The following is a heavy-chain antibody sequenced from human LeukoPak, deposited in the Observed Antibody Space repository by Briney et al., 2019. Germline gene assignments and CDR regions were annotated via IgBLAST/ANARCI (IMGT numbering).Heavy chain of an antibody. V-gene: IGHV4-30-4*01. Sequence: SETLSLTCTVSGGSISSGDYYWSWMRQPPGKGLEWIGYIYYSGSTYYNPSLKSRVTISVDTSKNQFSLKLSSVTAADTAVYYCTTMTTVTPFDYWGQGTLVTVSS. D-gene: IGHD4-17*01. CDR2: IYYSGST. CDR3: TTMTTVTPFDY. CDR1: GGSISSGDYY. J-gene: IGHJ4*02.